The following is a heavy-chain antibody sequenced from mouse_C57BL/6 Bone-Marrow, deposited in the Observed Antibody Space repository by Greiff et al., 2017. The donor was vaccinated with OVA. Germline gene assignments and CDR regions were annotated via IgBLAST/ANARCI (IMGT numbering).Heavy chain of an antibody. Sequence: QVQLKQSGAELARPGASVKLSCKASGYTFTSYGISWVKQRTGQGLEWIGEIYPRSGNTYYNEKFKGKATLTADKSSSTAYMELRSLTSEDSAVYFGARLGAYYSDYASYLDYWGQGTTLTVSS. J-gene: IGHJ2*01. CDR2: IYPRSGNT. D-gene: IGHD2-5*01. CDR3: ARLGAYYSDYASYLDY. CDR1: GYTFTSYG. V-gene: IGHV1-81*01.